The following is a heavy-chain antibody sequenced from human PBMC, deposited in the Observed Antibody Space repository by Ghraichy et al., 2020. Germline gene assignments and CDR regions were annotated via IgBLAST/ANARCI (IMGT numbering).Heavy chain of an antibody. J-gene: IGHJ5*02. D-gene: IGHD2-21*02. Sequence: GGSLRLSCAASGFTFSSYWMHWVRQAPGKGLVWVSRINSDGSSTSYADSVKGRFTISRDNAKNTLYLQMNSLRAEDTAVYYCARPPRDCGGDCVNWFDPWGQGTLVTVSS. CDR1: GFTFSSYW. V-gene: IGHV3-74*01. CDR3: ARPPRDCGGDCVNWFDP. CDR2: INSDGSST.